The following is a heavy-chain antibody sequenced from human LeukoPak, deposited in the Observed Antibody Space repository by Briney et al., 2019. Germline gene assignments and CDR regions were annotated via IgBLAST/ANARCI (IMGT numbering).Heavy chain of an antibody. CDR2: ISWNSGSI. CDR1: GFTFDDYA. CDR3: AKDRMEYSSSFDY. Sequence: GRSLRLSCAASGFTFDDYAMHWVRQAPGKGLEWVSGISWNSGSIGYADSVKGRFTISRDNAKNSLYLQMNSLRAEDTALYHCAKDRMEYSSSFDYWGQGTLVTVSS. D-gene: IGHD6-6*01. J-gene: IGHJ4*02. V-gene: IGHV3-9*01.